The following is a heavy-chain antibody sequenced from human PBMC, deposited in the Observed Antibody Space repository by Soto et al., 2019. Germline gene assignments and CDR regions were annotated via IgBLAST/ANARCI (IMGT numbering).Heavy chain of an antibody. CDR3: ERACAVGLDV. CDR1: GDSVSNYD. Sequence: PXVCLRLACAACGDSVSNYDMNWVGQAPGKGLEWISYISTRSSNRYYADSVKGRFTISRDNAGNSLFLQMNGLRVEHTAAYYCERACAVGLDVWGQGTLVTVSS. CDR2: ISTRSSNR. J-gene: IGHJ4*02. V-gene: IGHV3-48*03.